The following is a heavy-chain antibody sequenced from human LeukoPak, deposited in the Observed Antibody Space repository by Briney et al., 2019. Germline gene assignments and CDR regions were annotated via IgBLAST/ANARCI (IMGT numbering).Heavy chain of an antibody. CDR2: IKQDGSEK. Sequence: GGSLRLSCAASGFTFSSYWMSWVRQAPGQGLEWVANIKQDGSEKYYVDSVKGRFTISRDNAKNSLCLQMDSLRAEDTAVYYCARGRGSYSPFDYWGQGTLVTVSS. D-gene: IGHD1-26*01. CDR3: ARGRGSYSPFDY. J-gene: IGHJ4*02. CDR1: GFTFSSYW. V-gene: IGHV3-7*01.